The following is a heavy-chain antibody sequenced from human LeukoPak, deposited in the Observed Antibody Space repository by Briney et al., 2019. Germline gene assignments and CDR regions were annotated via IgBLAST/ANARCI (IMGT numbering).Heavy chain of an antibody. D-gene: IGHD3-10*01. CDR2: IYDSGST. Sequence: SETLSLTCTVSGGSISSYYWSWIRQPPGKGLEWIGYIYDSGSTKYNPSLKSRLNTSVDTSKNQFSLKLRSVTAADTAVYFCARDGGGFDLWGRGTLVTVSS. V-gene: IGHV4-59*01. CDR1: GGSISSYY. J-gene: IGHJ2*01. CDR3: ARDGGGFDL.